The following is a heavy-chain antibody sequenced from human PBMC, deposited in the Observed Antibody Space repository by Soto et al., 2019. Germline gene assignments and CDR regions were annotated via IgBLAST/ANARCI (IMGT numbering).Heavy chain of an antibody. Sequence: PSETLSLTCAVYGGSFSGYYWSWIRQPPGKGLEWIGEINHSGSTNYNPSLKSRVTISVDTSKNQFSLKLSSVTAADTAVYYCARGFPPRTIFGVVAPPYYYYGMDVWGQGTTVTVSS. CDR2: INHSGST. D-gene: IGHD3-3*01. CDR3: ARGFPPRTIFGVVAPPYYYYGMDV. V-gene: IGHV4-34*01. CDR1: GGSFSGYY. J-gene: IGHJ6*02.